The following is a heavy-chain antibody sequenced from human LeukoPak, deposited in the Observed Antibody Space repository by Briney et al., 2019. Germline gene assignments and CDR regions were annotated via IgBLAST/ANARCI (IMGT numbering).Heavy chain of an antibody. J-gene: IGHJ6*03. CDR1: GFTFSDYN. CDR3: ARDQGCSYYFYYMDV. D-gene: IGHD3-10*02. Sequence: GGSLRLSCAASGFTFSDYNMRWIRQAPGKGLEWVANINQDGSEKYYVDSVKGRFTISRDNAKNSLYLQMNSLRAEDTAVYYCARDQGCSYYFYYMDVWGKGTTVTVSS. V-gene: IGHV3-7*01. CDR2: INQDGSEK.